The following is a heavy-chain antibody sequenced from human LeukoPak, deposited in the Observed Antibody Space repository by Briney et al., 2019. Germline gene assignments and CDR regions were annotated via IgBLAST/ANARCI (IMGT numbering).Heavy chain of an antibody. CDR3: ARSVHDVLLWFGELLGNWFDP. D-gene: IGHD3-10*01. J-gene: IGHJ5*02. V-gene: IGHV4-59*01. CDR2: IYYSGST. CDR1: GVSISSYY. Sequence: SETLSLTCTVSGVSISSYYWSWIRQPPGKGLEWIGYIYYSGSTNYNPSLKSRVTISVDTSKNQFSLKLSSVTAADTAVYYCARSVHDVLLWFGELLGNWFDPWGQGTLVTVSS.